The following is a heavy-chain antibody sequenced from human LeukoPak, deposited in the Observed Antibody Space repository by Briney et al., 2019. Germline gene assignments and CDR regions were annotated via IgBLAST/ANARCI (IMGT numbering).Heavy chain of an antibody. CDR3: AKHDGWELHDYCFDY. J-gene: IGHJ4*02. Sequence: GGSLRLSCVASGSIFRDYAMGWVRQIPGKGLEWVATINKNGAEMFYADSVKGRFTISRDNSKNTLNMHLRSLRADDTAVYYCAKHDGWELHDYCFDYWGQGTLVTASS. CDR1: GSIFRDYA. CDR2: INKNGAEM. D-gene: IGHD1-26*01. V-gene: IGHV3-23*01.